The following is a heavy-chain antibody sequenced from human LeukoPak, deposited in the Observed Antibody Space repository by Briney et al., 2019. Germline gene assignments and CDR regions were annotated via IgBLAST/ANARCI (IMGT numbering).Heavy chain of an antibody. CDR3: ARVSGYCSGGACYSRRHFDH. V-gene: IGHV4-59*01. CDR2: IYDSGIT. D-gene: IGHD2-15*01. J-gene: IGHJ4*02. CDR1: GGSISSYY. Sequence: SETLSLTCTVSGGSISSYYWSWIRQPPGKGLEWIGHIYDSGITNYNPSLKSRVTISVDTSKNQFSLKLSSVTAADTAVYYCARVSGYCSGGACYSRRHFDHWGQGTLVTVSS.